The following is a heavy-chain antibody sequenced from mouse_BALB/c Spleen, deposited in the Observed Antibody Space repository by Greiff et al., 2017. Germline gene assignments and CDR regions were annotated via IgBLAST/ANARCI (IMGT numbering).Heavy chain of an antibody. CDR3: TRDYDYGNYYAMDY. CDR2: IYPSDSYT. Sequence: QVQLQQPGAELVRPGASVKLSCKASGYTFTSYWINWVKQRPGQGLEWIGNIYPSDSYTNYNQKFKDKATLTVDKSSSTAYMQLSSPTSEDSAVYYCTRDYDYGNYYAMDYWGQGTSVTVSS. D-gene: IGHD2-4*01. CDR1: GYTFTSYW. J-gene: IGHJ4*01. V-gene: IGHV1-69*02.